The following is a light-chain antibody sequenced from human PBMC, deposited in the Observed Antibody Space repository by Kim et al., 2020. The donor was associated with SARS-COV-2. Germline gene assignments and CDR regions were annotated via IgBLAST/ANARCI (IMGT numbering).Light chain of an antibody. V-gene: IGLV1-44*01. CDR1: SSNIGSRY. CDR2: SNN. CDR3: AAWDGSLNGWV. J-gene: IGLJ3*02. Sequence: GQRVIISCSGGSSNIGSRYVNWYQQLPGTAPQLLIYSNNLRPSGVPDRFSGSKSGTSTSLAISGLQSEDEGDYHCAAWDGSLNGWVFGGGTQLTV.